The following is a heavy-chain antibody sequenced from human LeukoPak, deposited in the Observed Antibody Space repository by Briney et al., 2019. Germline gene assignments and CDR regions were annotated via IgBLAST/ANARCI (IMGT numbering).Heavy chain of an antibody. D-gene: IGHD3-22*01. V-gene: IGHV3-30-3*01. CDR2: ISYDGSNE. CDR1: GFTFSSYA. Sequence: GGSLRLSCAASGFTFSSYAMHWVRQAPGKGLEWVAVISYDGSNEYYADSVKGRFTISRDNSKNTLYLQMNSLRAEDTAVYYCARDGSPYYDSSGYYRIFDYWGQGTLVTVSS. CDR3: ARDGSPYYDSSGYYRIFDY. J-gene: IGHJ4*02.